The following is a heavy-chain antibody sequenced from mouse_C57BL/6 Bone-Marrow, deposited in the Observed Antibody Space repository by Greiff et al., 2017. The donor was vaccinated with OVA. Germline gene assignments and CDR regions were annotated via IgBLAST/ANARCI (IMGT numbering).Heavy chain of an antibody. V-gene: IGHV1-26*01. CDR3: ARLGTTVVVGGDY. CDR2: INPNNGGT. Sequence: VQLQQSGPELVKPGASVKISCKASGYTFTDYYMNWVKQSHGKSLEWIGNINPNNGGTSYNQKFKGKATLTVDKSSSTAYMELRSLTSEDSAVYYGARLGTTVVVGGDYWGQGTTLTVSS. J-gene: IGHJ2*01. D-gene: IGHD1-1*01. CDR1: GYTFTDYY.